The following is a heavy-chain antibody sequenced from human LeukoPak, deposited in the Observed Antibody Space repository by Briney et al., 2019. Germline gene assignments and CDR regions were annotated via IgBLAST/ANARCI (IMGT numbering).Heavy chain of an antibody. Sequence: GASVKVSCKASGYSFTGYYMHWVRQAPGQGLEWLGWSNPNTGVTNSAQKFQARVTMTRDTSISTAYMELNRLRSDDTAVYYCAVDNYDFWSGENWYGMDVWGQGTTVTVSS. J-gene: IGHJ6*02. CDR3: AVDNYDFWSGENWYGMDV. V-gene: IGHV1-2*02. CDR2: SNPNTGVT. D-gene: IGHD3-3*01. CDR1: GYSFTGYY.